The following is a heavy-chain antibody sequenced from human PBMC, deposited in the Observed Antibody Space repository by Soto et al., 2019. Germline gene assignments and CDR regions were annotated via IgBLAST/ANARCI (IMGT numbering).Heavy chain of an antibody. V-gene: IGHV1-18*01. CDR3: ARDRDDILTGYSPGYYYYGMDV. CDR2: ISAYNGNT. Sequence: VASVKVSCKASGYTFTSYGISWVRQAPGQGLEWMGWISAYNGNTNYAQKLQGRVTMTTDTSTSTAYMELRSLRSDDTAVYYCARDRDDILTGYSPGYYYYGMDVWGQGTTVTVSS. CDR1: GYTFTSYG. J-gene: IGHJ6*02. D-gene: IGHD3-9*01.